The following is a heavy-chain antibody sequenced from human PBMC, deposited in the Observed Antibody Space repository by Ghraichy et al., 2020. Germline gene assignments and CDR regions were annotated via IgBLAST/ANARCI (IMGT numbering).Heavy chain of an antibody. V-gene: IGHV1-69*13. CDR1: GGTFSSYA. CDR2: IIPIFGTA. Sequence: SVKVSCKASGGTFSSYAISWVRQAPGQGLEWMGGIIPIFGTANYAQKFQGRVTITADESTSTAYMELRSLRSEDTAVYYWANRDSSGYYSHFDYWGQGTLVTVSS. D-gene: IGHD3-22*01. CDR3: ANRDSSGYYSHFDY. J-gene: IGHJ4*02.